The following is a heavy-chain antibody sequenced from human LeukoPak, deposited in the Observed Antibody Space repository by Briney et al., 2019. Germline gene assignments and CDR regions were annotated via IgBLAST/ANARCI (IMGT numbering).Heavy chain of an antibody. V-gene: IGHV4-38-2*02. CDR2: IYHSGGST. CDR1: NYSINRSHY. CDR3: ARDHTTLTGHIQYFDH. Sequence: SETLSLTCTVSNYSINRSHYWGWIRQSPGKGLEWIGSIYHSGGSTFYNPSLESRITISVDTTKNQFSLKLNSVTAADTAVYYCARDHTTLTGHIQYFDHWGQGTLVTVSS. J-gene: IGHJ4*02. D-gene: IGHD1-20*01.